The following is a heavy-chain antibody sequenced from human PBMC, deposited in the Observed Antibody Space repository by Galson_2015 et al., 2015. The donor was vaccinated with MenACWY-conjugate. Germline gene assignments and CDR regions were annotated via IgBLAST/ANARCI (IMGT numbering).Heavy chain of an antibody. CDR3: THSSSVLRHPSCDF. J-gene: IGHJ4*02. CDR2: ISWDGDK. CDR1: GFSLPTRGMA. Sequence: PALVKPTQTLTLTCTFSGFSLPTRGMAVGWVRQPPRKALEWLALISWDGDKRYTPSLKRRLTVAKDPSKVQVVLTLTDVDPVDTATYFCTHSSSVLRHPSCDFWGQGTLVTVSS. V-gene: IGHV2-5*08. D-gene: IGHD4-17*01.